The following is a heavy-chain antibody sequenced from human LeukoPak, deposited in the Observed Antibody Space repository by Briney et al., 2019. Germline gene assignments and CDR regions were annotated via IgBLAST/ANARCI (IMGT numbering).Heavy chain of an antibody. CDR3: ARDAFWPVGFDP. J-gene: IGHJ5*02. D-gene: IGHD3-3*02. V-gene: IGHV3-30*03. CDR2: IAYDGSNI. Sequence: HPGGSLRLSCAASGFSFSSNGMNWVRQAPGKGLEWVAVIAYDGSNIYYGDSVKGRFTISRDNSKNTLYLQMNSLRADDTAVYYCARDAFWPVGFDPWGQGTLVTVSS. CDR1: GFSFSSNG.